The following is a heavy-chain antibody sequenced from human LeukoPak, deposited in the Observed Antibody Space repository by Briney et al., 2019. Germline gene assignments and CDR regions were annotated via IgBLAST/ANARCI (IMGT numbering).Heavy chain of an antibody. V-gene: IGHV4-59*01. CDR2: IYYSGST. J-gene: IGHJ4*02. D-gene: IGHD5-18*01. CDR3: AGYGYGYGGTDY. CDR1: GGSISSYY. Sequence: SETLSLTCTVSGGSISSYYWSWIRQPPGKGLEWIGYIYYSGSTNYNPSLKSRVTISVDTSKNQFSLKLSSVTAADTAVYYCAGYGYGYGGTDYWGQGTLVTVSS.